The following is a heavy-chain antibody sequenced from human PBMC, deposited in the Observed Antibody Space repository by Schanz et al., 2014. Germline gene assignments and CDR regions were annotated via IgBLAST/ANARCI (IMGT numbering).Heavy chain of an antibody. D-gene: IGHD3-10*01. Sequence: EMQLLESGGGLIQPGGSLRLSCAASGFTFSTHAMSWVRQAPGKGLEWVSYISSASSTINYADSVKGRFTISRDSSKNTLFLQMNSLRTEDTAVYYCARIGGSVFDYWAQGTLVTVSS. V-gene: IGHV3-48*04. CDR2: ISSASSTI. CDR1: GFTFSTHA. J-gene: IGHJ4*02. CDR3: ARIGGSVFDY.